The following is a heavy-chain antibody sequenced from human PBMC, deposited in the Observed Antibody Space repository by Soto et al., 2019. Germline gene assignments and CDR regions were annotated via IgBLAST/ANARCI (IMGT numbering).Heavy chain of an antibody. CDR3: VRLIGNSWLDF. V-gene: IGHV6-1*01. Sequence: SQTHSLSCSISEDRLSSSCVTWTWNRKSPSSCLVWLGRTYYRSKWYNDYAESVKSRIIINPDTSKNQFSLHLNSVTPEDTAVFYCVRLIGNSWLDFWGQGTLVTVSS. CDR2: TYYRSKWYN. D-gene: IGHD1-26*01. CDR1: EDRLSSSCVT. J-gene: IGHJ5*01.